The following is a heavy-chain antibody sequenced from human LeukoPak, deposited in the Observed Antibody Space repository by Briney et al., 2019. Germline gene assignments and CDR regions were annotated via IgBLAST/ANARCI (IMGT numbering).Heavy chain of an antibody. CDR3: ARDGATHAFDI. Sequence: RSSETLSLTCTVSGVSISSSSYYWGWIRQPPGKGLEWIGSIYYSGSTYYNPSLKSRVTISVDTSKNQFSLKLSSVTAADTAVYYCARDGATHAFDIWGQGTMVTVSS. CDR2: IYYSGST. J-gene: IGHJ3*02. D-gene: IGHD1-26*01. CDR1: GVSISSSSYY. V-gene: IGHV4-39*07.